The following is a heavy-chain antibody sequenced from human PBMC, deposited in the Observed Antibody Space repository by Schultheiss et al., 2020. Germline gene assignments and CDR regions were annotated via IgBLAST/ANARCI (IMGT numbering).Heavy chain of an antibody. D-gene: IGHD6-13*01. V-gene: IGHV4-61*05. CDR1: GGSISSSSHY. CDR3: ATGIAAAGKRPDY. J-gene: IGHJ4*02. CDR2: IYYSGST. Sequence: SQTLSLTCTVSGGSISSSSHYWSWIRQPPWKGLEWIGYIYYSGSTNYNPSLKSRVTISVDTSKNQFSLKLSSVTAADTAVYYCATGIAAAGKRPDYWGQGTLVTVSS.